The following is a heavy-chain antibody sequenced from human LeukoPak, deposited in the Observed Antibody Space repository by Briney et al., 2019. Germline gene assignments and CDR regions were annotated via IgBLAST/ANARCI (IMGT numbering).Heavy chain of an antibody. D-gene: IGHD3-22*01. J-gene: IGHJ4*02. CDR2: ISGSGGST. CDR3: AKESSSGYFN. Sequence: GGSLRLSCAASGFTFGSYVMNWVRQAPGKGLEWVSTISGSGGSTYYADSVKGRFTISRDNSKNTLYLEMNSLRAEDTAIYYCAKESSSGYFNWGQGTLVSVSS. CDR1: GFTFGSYV. V-gene: IGHV3-23*01.